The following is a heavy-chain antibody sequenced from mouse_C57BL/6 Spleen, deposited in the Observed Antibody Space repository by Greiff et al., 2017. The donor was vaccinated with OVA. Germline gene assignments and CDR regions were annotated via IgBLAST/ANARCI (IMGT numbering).Heavy chain of an antibody. Sequence: VQLQQPGAELVKPGASVKLSCKASGYTFTSYWMHWVKQRPGRGLEWIGRIDPKSGGTTYNEKFKSKATLTVDKPSSTAYMQLSSLTSEDSAGYDGARSRRGYYSNYDAMDYWGQGTSVTVSS. CDR1: GYTFTSYW. CDR2: IDPKSGGT. CDR3: ARSRRGYYSNYDAMDY. D-gene: IGHD2-5*01. J-gene: IGHJ4*01. V-gene: IGHV1-72*01.